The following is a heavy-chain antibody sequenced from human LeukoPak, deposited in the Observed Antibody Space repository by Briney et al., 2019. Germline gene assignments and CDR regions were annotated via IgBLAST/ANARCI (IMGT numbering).Heavy chain of an antibody. CDR1: GFTVSSNY. CDR2: LYSGGNT. CDR3: AREGASSSFGY. D-gene: IGHD6-13*01. V-gene: IGHV3-53*01. J-gene: IGHJ4*02. Sequence: GGSLRLSCVVSGFTVSSNYMSWVRQAPGKGLEWVSVLYSGGNTYHADSVKGRFTISRDNSKNTLYLQTNSLRAEDTAVYYCAREGASSSFGYWGQGTLVTVSS.